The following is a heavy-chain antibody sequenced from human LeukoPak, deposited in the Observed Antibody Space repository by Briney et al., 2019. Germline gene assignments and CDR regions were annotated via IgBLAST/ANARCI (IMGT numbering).Heavy chain of an antibody. CDR1: GFTFGDFA. D-gene: IGHD6-25*01. Sequence: PGGSLRLSCRAPGFTFGDFATGWVRQAPGKGLEWVAFIRSKAYGGTPDYAASVRGRFSISRDDSKSIAYLQMNSLKTEDTAIYYCTREAATRFDAWGQGILVTVSS. J-gene: IGHJ5*02. CDR2: IRSKAYGGTP. CDR3: TREAATRFDA. V-gene: IGHV3-49*04.